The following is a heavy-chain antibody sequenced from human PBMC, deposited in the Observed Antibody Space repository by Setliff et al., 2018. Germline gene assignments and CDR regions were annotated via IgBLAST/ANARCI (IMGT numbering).Heavy chain of an antibody. CDR1: GGSISSGSYY. CDR2: IYSSGST. CDR3: ARDLYSSSSVGFYYYYYYMDV. J-gene: IGHJ6*03. V-gene: IGHV4-61*09. D-gene: IGHD6-6*01. Sequence: SETLSLTCTVSGGSISSGSYYWSWIRQPAGKGLEWIGHIYSSGSTNYNPSLKSRVTISVDRSKNQFSLKLISVIAADTAVYYCARDLYSSSSVGFYYYYYYMDVWGKGTTVTVSS.